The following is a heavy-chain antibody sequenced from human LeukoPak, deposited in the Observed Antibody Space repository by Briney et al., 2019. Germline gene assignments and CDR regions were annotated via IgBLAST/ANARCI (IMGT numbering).Heavy chain of an antibody. V-gene: IGHV4-4*02. J-gene: IGHJ4*02. CDR2: IYYSGST. CDR3: ARRSDCSGGSCYSSFSYYFDY. Sequence: PSETLSLTCAVSGGSISSSNWWSWVRQPPGQGLEWIGMIYYSGSTNYNPSLKSRVTISVDTSKNQFSLKLSSVTAADTAVYFCARRSDCSGGSCYSSFSYYFDYWGQGTLVTVSS. CDR1: GGSISSSNW. D-gene: IGHD2-15*01.